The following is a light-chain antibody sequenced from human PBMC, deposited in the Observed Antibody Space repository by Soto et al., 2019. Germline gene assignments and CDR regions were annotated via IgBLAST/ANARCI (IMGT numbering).Light chain of an antibody. CDR3: QQYGSSPPYT. J-gene: IGKJ2*01. V-gene: IGKV3-20*01. CDR2: GAS. CDR1: QSVSRNY. Sequence: EIVLTQSPGTLSLSPGERATLSCRASQSVSRNYLAWYLQKPGQTPRLLIYGASNRVTGIPDRFSGSGSGTDFTLTISRLEPEDFAVYYCQQYGSSPPYTFGQGTKLEIK.